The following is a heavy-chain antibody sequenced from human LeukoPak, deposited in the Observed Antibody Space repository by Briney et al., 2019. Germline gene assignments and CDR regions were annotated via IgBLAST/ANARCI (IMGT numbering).Heavy chain of an antibody. J-gene: IGHJ6*02. V-gene: IGHV1-69*04. CDR3: ASALYETRGYYYYGMDV. CDR2: IIPILGIT. D-gene: IGHD2-15*01. CDR1: GGTFSNYA. Sequence: GASVKVSCKASGGTFSNYAISWVRQAPGQGLEWMGRIIPILGITNYAQKFQGRVTITADKSTSTAYMELSSLRSEDTAVYYCASALYETRGYYYYGMDVWGQGTTVTVSS.